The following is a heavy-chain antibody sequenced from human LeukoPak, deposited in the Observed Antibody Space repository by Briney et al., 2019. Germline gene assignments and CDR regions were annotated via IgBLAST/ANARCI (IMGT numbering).Heavy chain of an antibody. V-gene: IGHV1-2*02. CDR2: INPNSGGT. J-gene: IGHJ3*02. CDR3: ARASRITMVRGYAFDI. D-gene: IGHD3-10*01. Sequence: GASVKVSCKASGCTFTGYYMHWVRQAPGQGLEWMGWINPNSGGTNYAQKFQGRVTMTRDTSISTAYMELSRLRSDDTAVYYCARASRITMVRGYAFDIWGQGTMVTVSS. CDR1: GCTFTGYY.